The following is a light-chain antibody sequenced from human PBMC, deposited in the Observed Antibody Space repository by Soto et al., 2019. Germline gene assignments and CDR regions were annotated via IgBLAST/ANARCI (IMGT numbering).Light chain of an antibody. CDR3: QQRSNWPPGLT. Sequence: EIVLPQSPATLSLSPGEGATLSCRASQSVSSYLAWYQQNPGQAPRLLIYDASNRATGIPARFSGSGSGTDFTLTISSLEPEDFAVYYCQQRSNWPPGLTFGGGTKVEIK. V-gene: IGKV3-11*01. CDR1: QSVSSY. J-gene: IGKJ4*01. CDR2: DAS.